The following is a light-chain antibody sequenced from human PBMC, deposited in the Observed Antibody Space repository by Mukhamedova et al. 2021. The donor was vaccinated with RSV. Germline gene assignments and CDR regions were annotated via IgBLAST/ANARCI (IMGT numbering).Light chain of an antibody. CDR2: TNY. V-gene: IGLV1-44*01. CDR3: ESWDDSLKGRL. CDR1: TSNIGSHT. Sequence: GGTSNIGSHTVNWYQQLPEMTPKLLISTNYLRPSGVPDRFSGSRSGTSASLVITGLQSEDEAHYYCESWDDSLKGRLFGGGTKLP. J-gene: IGLJ2*01.